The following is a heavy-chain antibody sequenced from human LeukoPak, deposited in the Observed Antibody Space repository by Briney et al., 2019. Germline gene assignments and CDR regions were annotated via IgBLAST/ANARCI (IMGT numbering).Heavy chain of an antibody. Sequence: ASVKVSCKASGYTFTGYYMHWVRQAPGQGLERMGWINPNSGGTNYAQKFQGRVTMTRDTSISTAYMELSRLRSDDTAVYYCARGRSSGPWGELDYWGQGTLVTVSS. V-gene: IGHV1-2*02. CDR2: INPNSGGT. CDR1: GYTFTGYY. J-gene: IGHJ4*02. CDR3: ARGRSSGPWGELDY. D-gene: IGHD6-19*01.